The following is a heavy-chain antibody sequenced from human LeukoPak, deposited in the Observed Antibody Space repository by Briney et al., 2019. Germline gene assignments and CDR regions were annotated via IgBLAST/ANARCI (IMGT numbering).Heavy chain of an antibody. D-gene: IGHD6-13*01. V-gene: IGHV3-21*01. CDR2: ISSSSSYI. J-gene: IGHJ4*02. Sequence: GGSLRLSCAASGFTFSSYSMTWVRQAPGKGLEWVSSISSSSSYIYYADSVKGRFTISRDNAKNSLYLQMNSLRAEDTAVYYCARAYRRGSSSWYADXXGQGTLVTVSS. CDR3: ARAYRRGSSSWYADX. CDR1: GFTFSSYS.